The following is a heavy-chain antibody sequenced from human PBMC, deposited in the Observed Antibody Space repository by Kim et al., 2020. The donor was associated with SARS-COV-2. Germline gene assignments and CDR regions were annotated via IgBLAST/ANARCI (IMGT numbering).Heavy chain of an antibody. V-gene: IGHV1-3*01. CDR3: LRDNYGGNLDY. J-gene: IGHJ4*02. D-gene: IGHD2-21*01. Sequence: TRNSQNIQGRVTITRDTSASTAYLELSGLRPEDTAIYYCLRDNYGGNLDYWGQGTLVTVSS. CDR2: T.